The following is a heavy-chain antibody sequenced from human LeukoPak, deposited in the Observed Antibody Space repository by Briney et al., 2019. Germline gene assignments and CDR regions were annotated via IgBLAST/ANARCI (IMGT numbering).Heavy chain of an antibody. D-gene: IGHD5-18*01. CDR2: IYSGGST. V-gene: IGHV3-53*01. J-gene: IGHJ4*02. CDR1: GFTFSTYS. CDR3: AADSYGIDY. Sequence: GGSLRLSCAASGFTFSTYSMNWVRQAPGKGLEWVSVIYSGGSTYYADSVKGRFTISRDNSKNTLYLQMNSLRAEDTAVYYCAADSYGIDYWGQGTLVTVSS.